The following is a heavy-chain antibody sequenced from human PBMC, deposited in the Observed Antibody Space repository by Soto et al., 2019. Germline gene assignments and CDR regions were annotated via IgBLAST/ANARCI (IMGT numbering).Heavy chain of an antibody. D-gene: IGHD2-21*02. CDR3: ASTYCGGDCSNYYYGMDV. J-gene: IGHJ6*02. Sequence: ASVKVSCKASGYTFTIYAIHWVRQAPGQRLEWMGWINAGDGNTKYSQKFQGRVTITRDTSASTAYMELSSLRSEDTAVYYCASTYCGGDCSNYYYGMDVWGQGTTVTVSS. CDR1: GYTFTIYA. CDR2: INAGDGNT. V-gene: IGHV1-3*01.